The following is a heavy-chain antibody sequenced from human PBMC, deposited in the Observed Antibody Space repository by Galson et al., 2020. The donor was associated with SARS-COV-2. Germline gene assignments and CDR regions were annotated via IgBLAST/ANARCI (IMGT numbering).Heavy chain of an antibody. CDR1: GVSMRNFH. CDR3: ARSWGPRGMDGWNYYFDF. D-gene: IGHD1-7*01. V-gene: IGHV4-59*12. J-gene: IGHJ4*02. CDR2: IYDNGFT. Sequence: SETLSLTCTVSGVSMRNFHWNWIRHSPGRGLEWIGYIYDNGFTNFNPSLKSRVTMSLDMSNNQFSLTLNSATAEDTAVYYCARSWGPRGMDGWNYYFDFWGQGTLVTVSS.